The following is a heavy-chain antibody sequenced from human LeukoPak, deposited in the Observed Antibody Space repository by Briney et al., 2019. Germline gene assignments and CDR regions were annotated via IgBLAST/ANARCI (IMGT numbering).Heavy chain of an antibody. Sequence: ASVKVSCKASGYSFISYGVSWVRQGPGQGLEWMGWISPHSGNTNSAQKFQGRVTMTTDTSTSTAYIELRSLRSDDTAVYYCARTYYGSGTYYTFWGQGTPVTVSS. CDR2: ISPHSGNT. CDR1: GYSFISYG. V-gene: IGHV1-18*04. J-gene: IGHJ4*02. D-gene: IGHD3-10*01. CDR3: ARTYYGSGTYYTF.